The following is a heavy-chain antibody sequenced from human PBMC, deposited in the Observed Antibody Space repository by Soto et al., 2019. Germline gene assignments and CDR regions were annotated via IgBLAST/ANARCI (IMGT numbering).Heavy chain of an antibody. CDR3: ARGGGYSYGYGGGVDY. Sequence: ASVRVSCKASGYTLTSYAMHWVRQAPGQRLEWMGWINAGNGNTKYSQKFQGRVTITRDTSASTAYMELSSLRSEDTAVYYCARGGGYSYGYGGGVDYWGQGTLVTVSS. V-gene: IGHV1-3*01. J-gene: IGHJ4*02. D-gene: IGHD5-18*01. CDR1: GYTLTSYA. CDR2: INAGNGNT.